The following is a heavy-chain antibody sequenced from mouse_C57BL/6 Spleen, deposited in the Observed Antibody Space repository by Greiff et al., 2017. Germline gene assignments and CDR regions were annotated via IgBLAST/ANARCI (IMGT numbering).Heavy chain of an antibody. CDR1: GYSITSGYY. CDR2: ISYDGSN. CDR3: ARVHYGSTWYFDV. V-gene: IGHV3-6*01. Sequence: EVQLQESGPGLVKPSQSLSLTCSVTGYSITSGYYWNWIRQFPGNKLEWMGYISYDGSNNYNPSLKNRISITRDTSKNQFFLKLNSVTTEDTATYYCARVHYGSTWYFDVWGTGTTVTVSS. J-gene: IGHJ1*03. D-gene: IGHD1-1*01.